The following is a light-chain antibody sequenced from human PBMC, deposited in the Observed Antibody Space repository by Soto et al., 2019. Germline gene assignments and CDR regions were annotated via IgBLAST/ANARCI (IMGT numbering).Light chain of an antibody. CDR3: QQLNYYPLT. J-gene: IGKJ4*01. CDR2: AAS. CDR1: QGISNF. Sequence: DIQLTQSPSFLSASVGDRVTIACRASQGISNFLAWYQQTAGKAPKLLIYAASTLQSGVPSRFRGSGSGTEFTLTITSVQPEDFSTYYCQQLNYYPLTFGGGTKVDIK. V-gene: IGKV1-9*01.